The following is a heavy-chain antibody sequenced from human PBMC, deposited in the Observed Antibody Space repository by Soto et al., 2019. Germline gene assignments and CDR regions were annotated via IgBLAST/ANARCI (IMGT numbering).Heavy chain of an antibody. CDR2: MSYDGSNK. J-gene: IGHJ6*02. CDR3: AKDQDIVATTRPGYCYYGMDV. V-gene: IGHV3-30*18. D-gene: IGHD5-12*01. CDR1: GFTFSSFG. Sequence: QVQLVESGGGVVQPGRSLRLSCAASGFTFSSFGMHWVRQAPGKGLEWVAVMSYDGSNKYYADPVKGRFTISRDNSKNSLFLQMNSLRAEDTAVYYCAKDQDIVATTRPGYCYYGMDVWGQGTTVTVSS.